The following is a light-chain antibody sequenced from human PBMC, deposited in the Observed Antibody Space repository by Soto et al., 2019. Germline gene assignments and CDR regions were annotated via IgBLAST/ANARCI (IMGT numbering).Light chain of an antibody. J-gene: IGLJ1*01. CDR3: CSYAGSSTFEYV. Sequence: QSVLTQPASVSGSPGQSTTISCTGTSSDVGSYNLVSWYQQHPGKAPKLMIYEVSKRPSGVSNRFSGSKSGNTASLTISGLQAEDEADYYCCSYAGSSTFEYVFGTGTKVTVL. CDR1: SSDVGSYNL. CDR2: EVS. V-gene: IGLV2-23*02.